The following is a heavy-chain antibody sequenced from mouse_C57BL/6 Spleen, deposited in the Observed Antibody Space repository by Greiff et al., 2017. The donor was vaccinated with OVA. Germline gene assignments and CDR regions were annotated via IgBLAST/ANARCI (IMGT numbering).Heavy chain of an antibody. Sequence: QVQLQQSGAELVRPGASVTLSCKASGYTFTDYEMHWVKQTPVHGLEWIGAIDPETGGTAYNQKFKGKAILTADKSSSTAYMELRSLTSEDSAVYYCTRTHYYGSSPVAMDYWGQGTSVTVSS. CDR1: GYTFTDYE. CDR2: IDPETGGT. CDR3: TRTHYYGSSPVAMDY. J-gene: IGHJ4*01. D-gene: IGHD1-1*01. V-gene: IGHV1-15*01.